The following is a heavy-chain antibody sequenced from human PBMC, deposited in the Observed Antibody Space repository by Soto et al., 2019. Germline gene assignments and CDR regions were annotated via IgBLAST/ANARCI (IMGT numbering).Heavy chain of an antibody. J-gene: IGHJ4*02. D-gene: IGHD1-26*01. Sequence: GESLKISCTASGYSFNTYWIGWVRQMPGKGLEWLGVIYPGDSDSRYSPSFQGLVTISADKSVSTAYLQWSSLRASDTAMYYCARLVGATTSGFDYWGQGTLVTVSS. CDR2: IYPGDSDS. CDR3: ARLVGATTSGFDY. CDR1: GYSFNTYW. V-gene: IGHV5-51*01.